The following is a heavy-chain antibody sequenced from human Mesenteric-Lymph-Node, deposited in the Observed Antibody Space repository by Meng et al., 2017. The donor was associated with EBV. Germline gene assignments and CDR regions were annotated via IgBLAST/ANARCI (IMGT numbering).Heavy chain of an antibody. V-gene: IGHV4-4*02. Sequence: QVQAQESGPGLVKPSGTLSLTCAVSGDSISSDKWWSWVRQPPGKGLEWIGEIYHSGSTNYNPSLTSRVTILVDKSKNQFSLKLSSVTAADTAVYYCASRYCPTTSCRQDWGQGTLVTVSS. CDR3: ASRYCPTTSCRQD. CDR1: GDSISSDKW. CDR2: IYHSGST. J-gene: IGHJ4*02. D-gene: IGHD2-2*01.